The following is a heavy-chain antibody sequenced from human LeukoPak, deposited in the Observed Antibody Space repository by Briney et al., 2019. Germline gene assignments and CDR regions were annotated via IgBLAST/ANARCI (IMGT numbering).Heavy chain of an antibody. CDR1: AHSLRGYF. CDR3: ARVKTTISYYYMDV. CDR2: IYASGTT. V-gene: IGHV4-59*01. J-gene: IGHJ6*03. D-gene: IGHD3-3*01. Sequence: SQTLSLTCTLSAHSLRGYFWSWIRQPPGKRLEWIGRIYASGTTNYNPSLQSRVTISGDTSKNQVTLKLSSVTAADTAIYYCARVKTTISYYYMDVWGKGTTVIVSS.